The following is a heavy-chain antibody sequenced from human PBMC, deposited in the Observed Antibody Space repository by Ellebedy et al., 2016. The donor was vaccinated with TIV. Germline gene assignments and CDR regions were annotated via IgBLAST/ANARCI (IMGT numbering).Heavy chain of an antibody. Sequence: GESLKISCPGSGFTFGDYAMSWYRQAPGKELEWVGFIRSEAYRGTTEYAASVKGRFTISRDDSQRIANLQMNSLKTEDTAVYYCARLIGGTCQCAFDIWGQGTMVTVSS. CDR3: ARLIGGTCQCAFDI. J-gene: IGHJ3*02. CDR2: IRSEAYRGTT. D-gene: IGHD2-15*01. CDR1: GFTFGDYA. V-gene: IGHV3-49*03.